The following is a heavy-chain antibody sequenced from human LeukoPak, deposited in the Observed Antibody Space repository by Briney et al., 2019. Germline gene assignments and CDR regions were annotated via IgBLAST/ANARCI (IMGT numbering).Heavy chain of an antibody. V-gene: IGHV3-21*01. CDR1: GFTFSSYS. CDR3: ARDLGYYDSSGYYQYYFDY. J-gene: IGHJ4*02. Sequence: GGSLRLSCAASGFTFSSYSMNWVRQAPGKGLEWVSSISSSSSYICYADSVKGRFTISRDNAKNSLYLQMNSLRAEDTAVYYCARDLGYYDSSGYYQYYFDYWGQGTLVTVSS. CDR2: ISSSSSYI. D-gene: IGHD3-22*01.